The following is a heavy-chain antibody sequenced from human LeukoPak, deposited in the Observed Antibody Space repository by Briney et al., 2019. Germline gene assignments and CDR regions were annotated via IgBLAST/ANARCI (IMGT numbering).Heavy chain of an antibody. CDR1: GYTFTSYD. CDR3: ARGYRYYDSSGYYSVDY. CDR2: MNPNSGNT. J-gene: IGHJ4*02. V-gene: IGHV1-8*01. D-gene: IGHD3-22*01. Sequence: ASVKVSCEASGYTFTSYDINWVRQATGQGLEWMGWMNPNSGNTGYAQKFQGRVTMTRNTSISTAYMELSSLRSEDTAVYYCARGYRYYDSSGYYSVDYWGQGTLVTVSS.